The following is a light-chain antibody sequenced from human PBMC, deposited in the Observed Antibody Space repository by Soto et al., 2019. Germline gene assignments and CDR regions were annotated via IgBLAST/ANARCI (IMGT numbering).Light chain of an antibody. CDR2: DDS. Sequence: SYELTQPPSVSVVPGQTARITCGGNRIGSKSVHWYQQKPGQAPVLVVYDDSVRPSGIPERFSGSKSGNTATLTISRVEAGDEADYYCQVWDSSSDHVLFGGGTQLTVL. V-gene: IGLV3-21*02. CDR3: QVWDSSSDHVL. CDR1: RIGSKS. J-gene: IGLJ2*01.